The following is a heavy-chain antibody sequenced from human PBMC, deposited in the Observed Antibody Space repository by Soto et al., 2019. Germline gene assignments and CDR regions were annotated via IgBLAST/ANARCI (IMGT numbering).Heavy chain of an antibody. Sequence: ASVKVSCKASGYTFTDYYIHWVRQAPGPGLEWMGRINPNSGGTNYAKKFQGRVTMTRDTSISTAYMEPSRLRSDDTAFYYCARYNGSGSFDYWGQGSLVTVSS. D-gene: IGHD3-10*01. V-gene: IGHV1-2*06. CDR3: ARYNGSGSFDY. J-gene: IGHJ4*02. CDR2: INPNSGGT. CDR1: GYTFTDYY.